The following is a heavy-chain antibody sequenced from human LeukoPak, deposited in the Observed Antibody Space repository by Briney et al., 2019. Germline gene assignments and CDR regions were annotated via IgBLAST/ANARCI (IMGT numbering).Heavy chain of an antibody. Sequence: PGGSLRLSCAASGFTFSNYAMSWVRQAPGKGLEWVGFIRSKGYGGTPGYAASVRGRFTVSRDDSKGIAYLQMSSLKTEDTAVYYCARAGKRDIVVVPAAHDYWGQGTLVTVSS. CDR3: ARAGKRDIVVVPAAHDY. CDR2: IRSKGYGGTP. CDR1: GFTFSNYA. V-gene: IGHV3-49*04. D-gene: IGHD2-2*01. J-gene: IGHJ4*02.